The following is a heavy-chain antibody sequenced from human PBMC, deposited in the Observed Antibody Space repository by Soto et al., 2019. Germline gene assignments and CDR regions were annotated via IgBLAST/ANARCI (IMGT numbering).Heavy chain of an antibody. Sequence: QVQLVQSGTEVKKPGASVKVSCKASGYTFTRFGINWVRQAPGQGLEWMGWISGHNGNTHSAQNFQGRVTVTTDTSPSTAYMELRSLRPDDPAVYYCARDFEEGGPLLGGFAYWGQGTLVTVSS. CDR2: ISGHNGNT. V-gene: IGHV1-18*01. CDR1: GYTFTRFG. CDR3: ARDFEEGGPLLGGFAY. J-gene: IGHJ4*02. D-gene: IGHD3-9*01.